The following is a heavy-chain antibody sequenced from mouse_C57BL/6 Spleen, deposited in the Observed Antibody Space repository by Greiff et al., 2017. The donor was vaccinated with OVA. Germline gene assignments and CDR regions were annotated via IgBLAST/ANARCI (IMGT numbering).Heavy chain of an antibody. CDR3: ARDSSPYYFDY. Sequence: QVQLQQSGPELVKPGASVQISCKASGYAFSSSWMNWVKQRPGKGLEWIGRIYPGVGDTNYNGKFKGKATLTADKSSSTASMQLSSLTSEDSAVYFCARDSSPYYFDYWGQGTTLTVSS. CDR1: GYAFSSSW. CDR2: IYPGVGDT. D-gene: IGHD1-1*01. J-gene: IGHJ2*01. V-gene: IGHV1-82*01.